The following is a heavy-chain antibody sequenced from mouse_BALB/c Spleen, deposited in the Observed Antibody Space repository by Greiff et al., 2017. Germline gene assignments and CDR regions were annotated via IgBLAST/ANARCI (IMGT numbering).Heavy chain of an antibody. CDR1: GDSITSGY. CDR2: ISYSGST. J-gene: IGHJ4*01. CDR3: ARSRITTVVGAMDY. Sequence: EVNLVESGPSLVKPSQTLSLTCSVTGDSITSGYWNWIRKFPGNKLEYMGYISYSGSTYYNPSLKSRISITRDTSKNQYYLQLNSVTTEDTATYYCARSRITTVVGAMDYWGQGTSVTVSS. D-gene: IGHD1-1*01. V-gene: IGHV3-8*02.